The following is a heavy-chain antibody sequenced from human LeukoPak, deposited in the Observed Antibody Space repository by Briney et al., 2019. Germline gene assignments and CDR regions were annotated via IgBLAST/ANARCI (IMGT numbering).Heavy chain of an antibody. J-gene: IGHJ4*02. D-gene: IGHD6-13*01. CDR2: IYTNGGT. CDR1: GGSISTSY. Sequence: PSETLSLTCTVSGGSISTSYWSWIRQPAGKGLEFIGRIYTNGGTNYNPSLRSRVTMSVDTSKNQFSLRLSSVTAADTAIYYCARHKAATDAIDYWGQGILVTVSS. V-gene: IGHV4-4*07. CDR3: ARHKAATDAIDY.